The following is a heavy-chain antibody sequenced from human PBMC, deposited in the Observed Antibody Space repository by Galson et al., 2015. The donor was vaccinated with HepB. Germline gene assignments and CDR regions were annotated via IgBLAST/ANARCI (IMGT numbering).Heavy chain of an antibody. D-gene: IGHD6-19*01. CDR2: IREDGSER. J-gene: IGHJ4*02. CDR3: ARDRQWLGFY. Sequence: SLRLSCAASRFTLSDYWLSWVRQVPGKGLEWVANIREDGSERYYVDSVKGRFFISRDNAKNSVYLQMNSLRVEDTAVYYCARDRQWLGFYWGRGTLVTVSS. V-gene: IGHV3-7*01. CDR1: RFTLSDYW.